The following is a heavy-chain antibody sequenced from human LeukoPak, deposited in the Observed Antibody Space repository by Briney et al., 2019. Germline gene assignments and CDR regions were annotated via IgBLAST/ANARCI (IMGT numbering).Heavy chain of an antibody. J-gene: IGHJ6*02. CDR1: GFTFSNYW. V-gene: IGHV3-74*01. CDR2: INSDGSST. Sequence: PGGSLRLSCAASGFTFSNYWMHCVRQAPGKGLVWVSRINSDGSSTNYADSVKGRFTISRDNAKNTLFLQMNSLRADDTAVYYCARDRYLMDVWGQGTTVTVSS. D-gene: IGHD2-2*02. CDR3: ARDRYLMDV.